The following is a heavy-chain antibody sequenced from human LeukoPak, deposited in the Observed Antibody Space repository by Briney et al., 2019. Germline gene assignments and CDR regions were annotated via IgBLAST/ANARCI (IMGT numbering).Heavy chain of an antibody. CDR2: IYTSGST. V-gene: IGHV4-4*09. CDR1: GGSISSYY. Sequence: PSETLSLTCTVSGGSISSYYWSWIRQPPGKGLEWIGYIYTSGSTNYNPSLKSRGTISVDTSKNKFSLKLSSVTAADTAVYHCARFGDYCSSTSCYQGAFDYWGQGTLVTVSS. D-gene: IGHD2-2*01. CDR3: ARFGDYCSSTSCYQGAFDY. J-gene: IGHJ4*02.